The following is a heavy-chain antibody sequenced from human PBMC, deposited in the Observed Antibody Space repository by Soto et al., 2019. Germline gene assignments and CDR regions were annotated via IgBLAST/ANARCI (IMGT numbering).Heavy chain of an antibody. CDR2: IIPIFGTA. CDR1: GGTFSSYA. D-gene: IGHD2-15*01. J-gene: IGHJ3*02. V-gene: IGHV1-69*13. Sequence: SVKVSCKASGGTFSSYAISWVRQAPGQGLEWMGGIIPIFGTANYAQKFQGRVTITADESTCTAYMELSSLRSEDTAVYYCARDGVVVAAFDIWGQGTMVTVS. CDR3: ARDGVVVAAFDI.